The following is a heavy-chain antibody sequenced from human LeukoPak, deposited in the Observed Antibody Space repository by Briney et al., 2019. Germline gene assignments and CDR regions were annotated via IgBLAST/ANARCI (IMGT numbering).Heavy chain of an antibody. J-gene: IGHJ4*02. CDR3: ARGRYYDILTGYNPGEL. CDR1: GYTFTSYG. CDR2: IIPIFGTA. D-gene: IGHD3-9*01. Sequence: ASVKVSCKASGYTFTSYGISWVRQAPGQGLEWMGGIIPIFGTANYAQKFQGRVTITADESTSTAYMELSSLRSEDTAVYYCARGRYYDILTGYNPGELWGQGTLVTVSS. V-gene: IGHV1-69*13.